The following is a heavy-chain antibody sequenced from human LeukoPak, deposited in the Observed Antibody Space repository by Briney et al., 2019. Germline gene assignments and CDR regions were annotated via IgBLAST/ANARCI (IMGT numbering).Heavy chain of an antibody. D-gene: IGHD3-10*01. CDR3: ARINLSYYYGSGSKRGNAFDI. CDR1: GLTFSSYG. V-gene: IGHV3-23*01. Sequence: GGSLRLSCAASGLTFSSYGMSWVRQAPGKGLEWVSAISGSGVTTYYADSVKGRFTISRDNSKNTLYLQMNSLRAEDTAVYYCARINLSYYYGSGSKRGNAFDIWGQGTMVTVSS. CDR2: ISGSGVTT. J-gene: IGHJ3*02.